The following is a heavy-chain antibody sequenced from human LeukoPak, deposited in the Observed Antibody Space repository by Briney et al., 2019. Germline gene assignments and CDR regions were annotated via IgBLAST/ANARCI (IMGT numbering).Heavy chain of an antibody. Sequence: GASVKVSCKASGYTFTDYYLHWVRQAPGQGLEWMGWINPNSGGTNFAQKFQGRVTMARDTSISTAYMEVRSLRSDDTAVYYCARHVTYYSDSSGHDLADYWGQGTLVTVSS. V-gene: IGHV1-2*02. D-gene: IGHD3-22*01. CDR2: INPNSGGT. J-gene: IGHJ4*02. CDR1: GYTFTDYY. CDR3: ARHVTYYSDSSGHDLADY.